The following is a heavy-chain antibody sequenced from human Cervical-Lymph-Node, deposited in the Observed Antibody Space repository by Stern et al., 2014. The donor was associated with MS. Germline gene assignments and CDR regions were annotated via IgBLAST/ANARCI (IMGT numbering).Heavy chain of an antibody. D-gene: IGHD3-10*01. V-gene: IGHV4-4*02. CDR3: AREPLGSF. J-gene: IGHJ4*02. Sequence: VQLVESGPGLVRPSGTLSLTCTVSGDSISSSHWWRWVRQPPGKGLEWIGEIYHSGSTTYTPSLKSRVTMSVDTSNNQFSLNMTSITAADTAVYYCAREPLGSFWGQGTLVTVSS. CDR2: IYHSGST. CDR1: GDSISSSHW.